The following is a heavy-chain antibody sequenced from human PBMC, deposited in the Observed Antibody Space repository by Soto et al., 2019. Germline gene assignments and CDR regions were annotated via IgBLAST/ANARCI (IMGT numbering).Heavy chain of an antibody. D-gene: IGHD3-22*01. J-gene: IGHJ4*02. CDR3: ARGPDRSGFFLFDY. V-gene: IGHV1-69*13. CDR1: GGTFSNHA. CDR2: IIPLSGAT. Sequence: SVKVSCKASGGTFSNHAISWVRQAPGQGPEWMGGIIPLSGATNYAQKFQGRVTITADESMTTAYMELSSLRYEDTAVYYCARGPDRSGFFLFDYWGQGTLVTVSS.